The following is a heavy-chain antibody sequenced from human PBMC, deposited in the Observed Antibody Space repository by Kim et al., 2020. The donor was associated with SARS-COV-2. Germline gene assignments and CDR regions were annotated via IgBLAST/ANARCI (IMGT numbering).Heavy chain of an antibody. D-gene: IGHD6-13*01. CDR1: GFTFSSYA. CDR2: ISYDGSNK. J-gene: IGHJ6*02. Sequence: GGSLRLSCAASGFTFSSYAMHWVRQAPGKGLEWVAVISYDGSNKYYADSVKGRFTISRDNSKNTLYLQMNSLRAEDTAVYYCARDGTANYYYGMDVWGQGTTVTVPS. V-gene: IGHV3-30*04. CDR3: ARDGTANYYYGMDV.